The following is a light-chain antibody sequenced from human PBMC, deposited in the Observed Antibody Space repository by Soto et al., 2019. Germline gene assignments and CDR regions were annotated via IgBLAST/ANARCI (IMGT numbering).Light chain of an antibody. CDR3: SSYTSSSTLLYV. Sequence: QSALTQPASVSGSPGQSITISCTGTSSDVGGYNYVSWYQQHPGKAPKLMIYDVSNQPSGVSNRFSGSKSGNTASLTISGLQAEDEVDYYCSSYTSSSTLLYVFGTGTKLTVL. CDR2: DVS. CDR1: SSDVGGYNY. J-gene: IGLJ1*01. V-gene: IGLV2-14*01.